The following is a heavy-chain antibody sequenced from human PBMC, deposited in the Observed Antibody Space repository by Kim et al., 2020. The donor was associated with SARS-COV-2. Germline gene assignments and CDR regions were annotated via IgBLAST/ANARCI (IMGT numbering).Heavy chain of an antibody. D-gene: IGHD5-18*01. J-gene: IGHJ3*02. CDR1: GFTFSTFA. Sequence: GGSLRLSCAASGFTFSTFAMNWVRQAPGKGLEWVSGISGSGDSTYYADSVKGRFTISRDNSKNTLFLQMSSLRAEDTAEYHCAKDAQKPYTYDRGVFDIWGQGTVVTVSS. CDR2: ISGSGDST. V-gene: IGHV3-23*01. CDR3: AKDAQKPYTYDRGVFDI.